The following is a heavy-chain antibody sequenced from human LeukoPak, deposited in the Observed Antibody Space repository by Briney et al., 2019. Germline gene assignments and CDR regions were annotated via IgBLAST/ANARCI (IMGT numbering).Heavy chain of an antibody. Sequence: PSETLSLTCTVSGGSISSSSYYWGWIRQPPGKGLEWIGSIYYSGGTYYNPSLKSRVTISVDTSKNQFSLKLSSVTAADTAVYYCARHFDYSNYYYYDMDVWGKGTTVTVSS. CDR2: IYYSGGT. CDR1: GGSISSSSYY. CDR3: ARHFDYSNYYYYDMDV. J-gene: IGHJ6*03. D-gene: IGHD4-11*01. V-gene: IGHV4-39*01.